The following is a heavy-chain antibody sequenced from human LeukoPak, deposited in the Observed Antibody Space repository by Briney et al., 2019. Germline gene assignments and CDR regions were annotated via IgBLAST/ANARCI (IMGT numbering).Heavy chain of an antibody. CDR1: GGSISGHY. Sequence: SETLSLTCTVSGGSISGHYWSWIRQPPGKGLEWIGYIYYSGSTNYNPSLKSRVTISVDTSKNQFSLKLSSVTAADTAVYYCHGAVVAATLLHGRRYFDYWGQGTLVTVSS. CDR2: IYYSGST. V-gene: IGHV4-59*08. D-gene: IGHD2-15*01. J-gene: IGHJ4*02. CDR3: HGAVVAATLLHGRRYFDY.